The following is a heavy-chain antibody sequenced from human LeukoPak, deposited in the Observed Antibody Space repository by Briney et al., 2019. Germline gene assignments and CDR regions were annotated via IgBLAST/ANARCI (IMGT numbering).Heavy chain of an antibody. V-gene: IGHV3-30*03. Sequence: GRSLRLSCAASGFTFSSYGMHWVRQAPGKGLEWVAVISYDGSNKYYADSVKGRFTISRDNSKNTLHLQMNSLRAEDTAVYYCARDLGQYYDTSDNWFDPWGQGTLVTVSS. CDR3: ARDLGQYYDTSDNWFDP. CDR1: GFTFSSYG. D-gene: IGHD3-22*01. J-gene: IGHJ5*02. CDR2: ISYDGSNK.